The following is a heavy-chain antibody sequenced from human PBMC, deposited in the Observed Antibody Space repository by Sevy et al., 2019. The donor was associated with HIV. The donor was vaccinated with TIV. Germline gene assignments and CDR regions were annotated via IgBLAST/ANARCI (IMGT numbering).Heavy chain of an antibody. CDR3: ARDSIPLVQGIIITPYYYGMDV. Sequence: ASVKVSCKTSGYTFNTFGINWVRQAPGQGLQWVGWISAYNGNTKYVQKLQGRVSMTTETSTSTVYMDLRSLRSDDTAVYYCARDSIPLVQGIIITPYYYGMDVWGQGTTVTVSS. J-gene: IGHJ6*02. V-gene: IGHV1-18*04. CDR1: GYTFNTFG. D-gene: IGHD3-10*01. CDR2: ISAYNGNT.